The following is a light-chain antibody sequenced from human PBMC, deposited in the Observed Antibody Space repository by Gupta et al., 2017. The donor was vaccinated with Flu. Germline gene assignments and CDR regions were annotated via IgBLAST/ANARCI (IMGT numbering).Light chain of an antibody. CDR2: DDR. V-gene: IGLV3-21*02. CDR3: QVWDSSNDHYV. Sequence: SYVLTQPPPVSVAPGQTARITCGGNNVGGKAVHWYQQKPGQAPVLVVYDDRGRPSGIPDRFSGSNSGNTATLTITRVEAGDDADYYCQVWDSSNDHYVFGAGTKVTVL. J-gene: IGLJ1*01. CDR1: NVGGKA.